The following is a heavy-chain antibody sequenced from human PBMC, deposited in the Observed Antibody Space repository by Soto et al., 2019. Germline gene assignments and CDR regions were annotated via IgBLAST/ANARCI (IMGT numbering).Heavy chain of an antibody. CDR3: ARDLAPRSDYWYDAFDI. J-gene: IGHJ3*02. V-gene: IGHV1-69*13. D-gene: IGHD3-3*01. CDR2: IIPIFGTA. CDR1: GGTFSSYA. Sequence: GASVKVSCKASGGTFSSYAISWVRQAPGQGLEWMGGIIPIFGTANYAQKFQGRVTITADESTSTAYMELSSLRSEDTAVYYCARDLAPRSDYWYDAFDIWGQGTMVTVSS.